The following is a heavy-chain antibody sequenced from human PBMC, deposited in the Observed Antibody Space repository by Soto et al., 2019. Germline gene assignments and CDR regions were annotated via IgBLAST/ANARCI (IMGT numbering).Heavy chain of an antibody. CDR1: GFTFSSYA. V-gene: IGHV3-30-3*01. CDR3: ARGPRLGQRWFDP. CDR2: ISYDGSNK. J-gene: IGHJ5*02. D-gene: IGHD3-16*01. Sequence: PGGSLRLSCAASGFTFSSYAMHWVRQAPGKGPEWVAVISYDGSNKYYADSVKGRFTISRDNSKNTLYLQMNSLRAEDTAVYYCARGPRLGQRWFDPWGQGTLVTVSS.